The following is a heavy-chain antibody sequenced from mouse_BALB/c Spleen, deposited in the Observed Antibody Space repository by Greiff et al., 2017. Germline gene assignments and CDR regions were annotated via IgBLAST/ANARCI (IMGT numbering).Heavy chain of an antibody. V-gene: IGHV1-5*01. CDR2: IYPGNSDT. CDR1: GYTFTSYW. D-gene: IGHD1-1*02. CDR3: TREWNYGYFDY. J-gene: IGHJ2*01. Sequence: VQLQQSGTVLARPGASVKMSCKASGYTFTSYWMHWVKQRPGQGLEWIGAIYPGNSDTSYNQKFKGKAKLTAVTSTSTAYMELSSLTNEDSAVYYCTREWNYGYFDYWGQGTTLTVSS.